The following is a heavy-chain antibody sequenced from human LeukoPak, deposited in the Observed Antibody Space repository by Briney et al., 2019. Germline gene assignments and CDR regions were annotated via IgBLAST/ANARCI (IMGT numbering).Heavy chain of an antibody. Sequence: SETLSLTCTVSGGSISSSSFYWGWIRQPPGKGLEWIGTIYYNGSTDYNPSLKSRVTLSINTSKNKFSLKLSSVTAADTAVYYCARFYYYNSGSPWVIRGQGTMVTVSS. J-gene: IGHJ3*02. CDR2: IYYNGST. D-gene: IGHD3-10*01. CDR1: GGSISSSSFY. V-gene: IGHV4-39*07. CDR3: ARFYYYNSGSPWVI.